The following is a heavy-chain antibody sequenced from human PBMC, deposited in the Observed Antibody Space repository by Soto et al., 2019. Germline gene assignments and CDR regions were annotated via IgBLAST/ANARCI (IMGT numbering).Heavy chain of an antibody. D-gene: IGHD3-22*01. CDR1: EYTFTGYC. Sequence: ASVKVSCKASEYTFTGYCLYWVRQAPGQGLEWMGWINPNSGGTKYAQKFQGRVTMTRDTSISTAYMELSGLTSDDTAVYFCARGSSPAYSSEAYAMDVWGQGTKVTVSS. CDR3: ARGSSPAYSSEAYAMDV. V-gene: IGHV1-2*02. CDR2: INPNSGGT. J-gene: IGHJ6*02.